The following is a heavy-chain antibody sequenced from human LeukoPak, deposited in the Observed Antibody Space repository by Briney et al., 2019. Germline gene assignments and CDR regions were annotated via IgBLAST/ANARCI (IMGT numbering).Heavy chain of an antibody. CDR2: MNPNSGNT. V-gene: IGHV1-8*01. Sequence: ASVKVSCKTSGYTFTSYDINWVRQATGEGLEWVGWMNPNSGNTGYAQKFLDRVSMTRNAAISTAYMELSSLRSEDTAVYYCARDIGAYYGSGSNWFDPWGQGTLVTVSS. CDR1: GYTFTSYD. D-gene: IGHD3-10*01. J-gene: IGHJ5*02. CDR3: ARDIGAYYGSGSNWFDP.